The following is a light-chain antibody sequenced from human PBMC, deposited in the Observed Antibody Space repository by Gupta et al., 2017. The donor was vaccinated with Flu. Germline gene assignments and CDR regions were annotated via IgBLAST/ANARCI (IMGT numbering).Light chain of an antibody. CDR3: QQYFQWPYT. J-gene: IGKJ2*01. CDR2: GAS. Sequence: GEKATLSCGASLIIYSNLAWYQQKSGQAPRLLMSGASTRASGVPARFSGSGSGADYTLTISSLQSEDFAIYYCQQYFQWPYTFGQGTKVEIK. CDR1: LIIYSN. V-gene: IGKV3-15*01.